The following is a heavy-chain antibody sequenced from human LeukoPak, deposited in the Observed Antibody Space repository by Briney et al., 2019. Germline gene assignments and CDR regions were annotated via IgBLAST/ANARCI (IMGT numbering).Heavy chain of an antibody. V-gene: IGHV1-2*02. CDR1: GYTFTGYY. D-gene: IGHD5-12*01. CDR3: AREGMSGYAFLYYYYYYGMDV. CDR2: INPNSGGT. J-gene: IGHJ6*02. Sequence: GASVKVSCKASGYTFTGYYMHWVRQAPGQGPEWMGWINPNSGGTNYAQKFQGRVTMTRDTSISTAYMELSRLRSDDTAVYYCAREGMSGYAFLYYYYYYGMDVWGQGTTVTVSS.